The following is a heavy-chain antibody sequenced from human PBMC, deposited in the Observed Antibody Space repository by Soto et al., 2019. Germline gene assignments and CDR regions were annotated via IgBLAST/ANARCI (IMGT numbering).Heavy chain of an antibody. Sequence: QLLESGPGLVEPSETLSLTCTVSGGSISGSDYYWAWLRQPPGKGLEWLGTIYRTGTAYYNPSLKSRVTLSVDTSKNQFFLNLNSVSAADTAVYFCADMRGQWLPRDWGQGTLVTVSS. CDR3: ADMRGQWLPRD. CDR1: GGSISGSDYY. CDR2: IYRTGTA. J-gene: IGHJ4*02. D-gene: IGHD6-19*01. V-gene: IGHV4-39*01.